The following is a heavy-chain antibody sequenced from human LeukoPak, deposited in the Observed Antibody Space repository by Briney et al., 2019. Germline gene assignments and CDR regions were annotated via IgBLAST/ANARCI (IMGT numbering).Heavy chain of an antibody. CDR3: ARDLSEGYYGSGSYLGRGYFDY. CDR2: IGGSGIGH. D-gene: IGHD3-10*01. J-gene: IGHJ4*02. V-gene: IGHV3-21*01. Sequence: GGSLRHSCVGSGFTFSTHGMNWVRQAPGKGLEWVSGIGGSGIGHSTHYADSVKGRFTISRDNAKNSLYLQMNSLRAEDTAVYYCARDLSEGYYGSGSYLGRGYFDYWGQGTLVTVSS. CDR1: GFTFSTHG.